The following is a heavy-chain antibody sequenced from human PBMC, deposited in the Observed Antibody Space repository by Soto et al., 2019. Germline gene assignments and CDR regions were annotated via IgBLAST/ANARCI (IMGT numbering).Heavy chain of an antibody. CDR1: GYPFTSYE. V-gene: IGHV1-18*01. CDR2: ISAYNGNT. J-gene: IGHJ4*01. D-gene: IGHD3-10*01. CDR3: ARVAYYGSGSYYKNPPRWVSIDY. Sequence: ASVKVSCKASGYPFTSYESSWVRQAPGQGLEWMGWISAYNGNTNYAQKLQGRVTMTTDTSTSTAYMELRSLRSDDTAVYYCARVAYYGSGSYYKNPPRWVSIDYWG.